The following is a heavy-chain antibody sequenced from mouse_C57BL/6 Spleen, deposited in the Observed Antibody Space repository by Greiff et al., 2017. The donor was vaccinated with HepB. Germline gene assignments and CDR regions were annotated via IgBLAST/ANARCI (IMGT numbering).Heavy chain of an antibody. J-gene: IGHJ3*01. D-gene: IGHD1-1*01. CDR2: IYPRSGNT. CDR3: ARGDGSSYAWFAY. V-gene: IGHV1-81*01. CDR1: GYTFTSYG. Sequence: QVQLQQSGAELARPGASVKLSCKASGYTFTSYGISWVKQRTGQGLEWIGEIYPRSGNTYYNEKFKGKATLTADKSSSTAYMELRSLTSEDSAVYFCARGDGSSYAWFAYWGQVTLVTVSA.